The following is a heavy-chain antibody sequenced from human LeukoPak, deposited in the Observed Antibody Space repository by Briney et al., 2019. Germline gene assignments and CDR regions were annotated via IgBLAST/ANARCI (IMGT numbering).Heavy chain of an antibody. J-gene: IGHJ3*02. CDR2: SSGSGSIT. V-gene: IGHV3-23*01. CDR1: GFTSSSYV. CDR3: AKDLSSGYYDAFDI. Sequence: GGSLRLSCAASGFTSSSYVMSWVRQAPGKGLEWVSASSGSGSITYYADSVKGRFTISRDNSNNTLYLQMNSLRAEDTAVYYCAKDLSSGYYDAFDIWGQGTMVTVSS. D-gene: IGHD3-22*01.